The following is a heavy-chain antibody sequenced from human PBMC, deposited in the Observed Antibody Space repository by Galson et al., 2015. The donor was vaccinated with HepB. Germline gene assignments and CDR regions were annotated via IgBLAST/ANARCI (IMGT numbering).Heavy chain of an antibody. CDR3: AIGISNWVWPCVEH. V-gene: IGHV3-23*01. CDR2: LRGSDGRT. J-gene: IGHJ5*02. CDR1: GFTFGSYA. Sequence: SLRLSCAASGFTFGSYAMNWVRQAPGKGLEWVSFLRGSDGRTYYTDSVRGRFIISRDRSKTTLYLQMSSLRVEDTAVYHCAIGISNWVWPCVEHWGQGTLGTVSS. D-gene: IGHD1-1*01.